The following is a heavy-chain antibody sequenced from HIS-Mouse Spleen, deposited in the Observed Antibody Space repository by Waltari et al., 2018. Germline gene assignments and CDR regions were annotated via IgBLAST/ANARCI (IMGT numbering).Heavy chain of an antibody. D-gene: IGHD6-13*01. CDR1: GGSISSSSYY. V-gene: IGHV4-39*07. CDR3: AREIPYSSSWYDWYFDL. J-gene: IGHJ2*01. CDR2: IYYCGST. Sequence: QLQLQESGPGLVKPSETLSLTCTVSGGSISSSSYYWGCIRQPPGKGLEWIGSIYYCGSTYYNPSLKSRVTISVDTSKNQFSLKLSSVTAADTAAYYCAREIPYSSSWYDWYFDLWGRGTLVTVSS.